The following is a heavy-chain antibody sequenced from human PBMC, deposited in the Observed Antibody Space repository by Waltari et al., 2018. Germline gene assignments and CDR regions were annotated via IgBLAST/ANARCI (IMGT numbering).Heavy chain of an antibody. V-gene: IGHV4-39*01. CDR2: IYYSGVT. D-gene: IGHD3-9*01. J-gene: IGHJ4*02. CDR3: ARHSYYDILTGYQLVPIAAAGFDY. CDR1: GGSISSSSYY. Sequence: QLQLQESGPGLVKPSETLSLTCTVSGGSISSSSYYWGWIRQPPGKGLEWIGSIYYSGVTYYNPSLKSRVTISVDTSKNQFSLKLSSVTAADTAVYDCARHSYYDILTGYQLVPIAAAGFDYWGQGTLVTVSS.